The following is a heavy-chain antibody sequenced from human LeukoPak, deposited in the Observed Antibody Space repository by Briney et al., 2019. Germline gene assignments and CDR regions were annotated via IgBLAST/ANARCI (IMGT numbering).Heavy chain of an antibody. CDR2: INSDGSST. V-gene: IGHV3-74*01. Sequence: GGSLRLSCAASGFTFSSYWMHWVRQAPGKGLVWVSRINSDGSSTSYADSVKGRFTISRDNAKNSLYLQMNSLRVEDTAVYYCARENRGFITRPIDYWGQGTLVTVSS. CDR1: GFTFSSYW. CDR3: ARENRGFITRPIDY. D-gene: IGHD3-10*01. J-gene: IGHJ4*02.